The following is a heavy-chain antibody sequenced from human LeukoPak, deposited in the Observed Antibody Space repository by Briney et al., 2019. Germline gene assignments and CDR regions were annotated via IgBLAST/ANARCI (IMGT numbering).Heavy chain of an antibody. CDR1: GYTFTIYG. J-gene: IGHJ4*02. CDR3: ARVTPENYVATVTTSGADY. D-gene: IGHD4-17*01. V-gene: IGHV1-18*01. Sequence: ASVTVSCTASGYTFTIYGISWVRQAPGQGLEWMGWISAYNGNTNYAQKLQGRVTMTTDTSTSTAYMELRSLRSDDTAVYYCARVTPENYVATVTTSGADYWGQGTLVTVSS. CDR2: ISAYNGNT.